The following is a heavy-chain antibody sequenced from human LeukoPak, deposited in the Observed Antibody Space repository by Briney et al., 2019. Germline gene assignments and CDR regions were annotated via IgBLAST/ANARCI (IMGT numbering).Heavy chain of an antibody. D-gene: IGHD2-21*02. J-gene: IGHJ4*02. V-gene: IGHV4-34*08. Sequence: GSLRLSCTASGFTFGDYVMSWVRQPPGKGLEWVGEITYRGSGNYDPSLKGRATISINVSQRQFSLSLRSVTAADTATYYCGVYGGDWRFDFWGQGTPITVSS. CDR1: GFTFGDYV. CDR2: ITYRGSG. CDR3: GVYGGDWRFDF.